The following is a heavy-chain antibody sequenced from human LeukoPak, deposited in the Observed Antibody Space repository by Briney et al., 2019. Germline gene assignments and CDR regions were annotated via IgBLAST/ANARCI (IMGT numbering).Heavy chain of an antibody. D-gene: IGHD2-15*01. V-gene: IGHV3-74*01. J-gene: IGHJ4*02. CDR2: IKSDGSRT. CDR3: ARELPFDY. Sequence: GGSLRLSCAASGFTFSNYWMHWVRQAPGKGLVWVSRIKSDGSRTDYADSVKGRFTISRDNAKNTLYLEMNSLRAEDTAVYYCARELPFDYWGQGTLVTVSS. CDR1: GFTFSNYW.